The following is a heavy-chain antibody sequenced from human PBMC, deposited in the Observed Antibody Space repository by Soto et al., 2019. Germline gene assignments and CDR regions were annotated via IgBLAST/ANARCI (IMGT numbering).Heavy chain of an antibody. CDR3: ARGRQGWRYYRPGDAFDI. Sequence: HPGGSLRLSCAASGFPFSSYAMHWVRQSPGKGLEYVSSISSNGGSTYYADSVKGRFTISRDNSKNTLYLQMGSLRAEDMAVYYCARGRQGWRYYRPGDAFDISGQGKIVTV. V-gene: IGHV3-64*02. D-gene: IGHD1-26*01. CDR1: GFPFSSYA. J-gene: IGHJ3*02. CDR2: ISSNGGST.